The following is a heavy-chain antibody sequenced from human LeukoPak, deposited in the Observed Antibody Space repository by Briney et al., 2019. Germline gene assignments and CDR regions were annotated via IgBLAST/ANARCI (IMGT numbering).Heavy chain of an antibody. CDR3: ARHIGGGIEDMDV. J-gene: IGHJ6*03. CDR2: IYVTGN. V-gene: IGHV4-59*08. D-gene: IGHD3-16*02. Sequence: SETLSLTCTVFGGSIGTYYWSWVRQSPGKGLEWIGYIYVTGNRYNPYLQSRVTISVDTSRNQFFLKMSSVTAADTAVYYCARHIGGGIEDMDVWGKGTKVTVSS. CDR1: GGSIGTYY.